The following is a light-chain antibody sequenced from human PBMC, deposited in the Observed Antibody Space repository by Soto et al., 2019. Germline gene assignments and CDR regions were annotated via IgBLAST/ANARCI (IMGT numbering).Light chain of an antibody. J-gene: IGKJ1*01. V-gene: IGKV3-15*01. CDR3: QQYNNWPPMT. Sequence: EIVMTQSPATLSLSPGERATLSCRARQSVSSNLAWYQQKPGQAPRLLIYGASTRATDIPARFSGSGSGTEFTLTISSLQSEDFAVYYCQQYNNWPPMTFGQGTKVDIK. CDR2: GAS. CDR1: QSVSSN.